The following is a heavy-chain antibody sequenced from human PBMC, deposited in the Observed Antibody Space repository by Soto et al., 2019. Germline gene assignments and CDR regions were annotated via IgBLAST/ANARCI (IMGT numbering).Heavy chain of an antibody. V-gene: IGHV4-31*03. Sequence: SETLSLTCTLSGVSITSGAYYWTWVRQHPGKGLEWIGYIYYNGNTYFSPSLKSRLTISVDTSKNQFSLKLSSVTAADTAVYYCARDFMVRGILSYGMDVWGQGTTVTVSS. CDR1: GVSITSGAYY. CDR3: ARDFMVRGILSYGMDV. CDR2: IYYNGNT. J-gene: IGHJ6*02. D-gene: IGHD3-10*01.